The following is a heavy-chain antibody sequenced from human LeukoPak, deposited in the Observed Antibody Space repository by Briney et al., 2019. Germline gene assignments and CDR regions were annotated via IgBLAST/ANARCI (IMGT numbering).Heavy chain of an antibody. CDR1: GLIFSGYY. D-gene: IGHD2-2*01. J-gene: IGHJ4*02. V-gene: IGHV3-11*01. CDR3: ARVRGYCSSTSCYPYYFDY. CDR2: ITSSGSMM. Sequence: GGSLRLSCAAPGLIFSGYYMGWIRQDPGKGLEWVSYITSSGSMMYYADSVKGRFTISRDNAKNSLYAQMDSLRAEDTAIYYCARVRGYCSSTSCYPYYFDYWGQGTLVTVSS.